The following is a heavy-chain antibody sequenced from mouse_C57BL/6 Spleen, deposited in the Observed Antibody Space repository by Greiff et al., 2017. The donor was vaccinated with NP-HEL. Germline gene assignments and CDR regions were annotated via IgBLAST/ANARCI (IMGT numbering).Heavy chain of an antibody. J-gene: IGHJ3*01. CDR1: GYTFTSYW. D-gene: IGHD2-4*01. CDR3: ARSSPTSTMITTAWFAY. V-gene: IGHV1-72*01. CDR2: IDPNSGGT. Sequence: QVQLQQPGAELVKPGASVKLSCKASGYTFTSYWMHWVKQRPGRGLEWIGRIDPNSGGTKYNEKFKSKATLTVDQPSSTAYMQLSSLTSEDSAVYYCARSSPTSTMITTAWFAYWGQGTLVTVSA.